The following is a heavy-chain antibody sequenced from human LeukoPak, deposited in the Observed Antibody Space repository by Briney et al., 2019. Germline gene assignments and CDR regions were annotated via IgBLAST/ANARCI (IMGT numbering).Heavy chain of an antibody. CDR1: GYTFTSYD. D-gene: IGHD2-15*01. CDR2: MNPNSGNT. J-gene: IGHJ6*03. CDR3: ARGTVVVVAAAPDYYMDV. V-gene: IGHV1-8*01. Sequence: ASVKVSCKASGYTFTSYDINWVRQATGQGLEWMGWMNPNSGNTGYAQKFQGRVTMTRNTSISTAYMELSSLRSEDTAVYYCARGTVVVVAAAPDYYMDVWGKGTTVTTSS.